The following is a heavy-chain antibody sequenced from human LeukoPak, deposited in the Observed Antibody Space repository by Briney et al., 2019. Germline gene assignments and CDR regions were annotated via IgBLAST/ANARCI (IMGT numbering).Heavy chain of an antibody. CDR3: AINLAVAGPRTIGFDI. CDR1: GGSFSSYY. D-gene: IGHD6-19*01. Sequence: PSETLSLTCTVSGGSFSSYYWSWIRQPPGKGLEWIGYIYYSGSTNYNPSLKSRVTISVDTSKNQFSLKLSSVTAADTAVYYCAINLAVAGPRTIGFDIWGQGTMVTVSS. CDR2: IYYSGST. V-gene: IGHV4-59*01. J-gene: IGHJ3*02.